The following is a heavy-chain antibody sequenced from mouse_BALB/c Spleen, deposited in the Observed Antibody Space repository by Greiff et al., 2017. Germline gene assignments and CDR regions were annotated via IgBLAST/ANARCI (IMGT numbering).Heavy chain of an antibody. CDR2: IYPYNGGT. D-gene: IGHD2-1*01. J-gene: IGHJ1*01. CDR1: GYTFTDYN. Sequence: EVKLMQSGPELVKPGASVKISCKASGYTFTDYNMHWVKQSHGKSLEWIGYIYPYNGGTGYNQKFKSKATLTVDNSSSTAYMELRSLTSEDSAVYYCARCGNYVWYFDVWGAGTTVTVSS. CDR3: ARCGNYVWYFDV. V-gene: IGHV1S29*02.